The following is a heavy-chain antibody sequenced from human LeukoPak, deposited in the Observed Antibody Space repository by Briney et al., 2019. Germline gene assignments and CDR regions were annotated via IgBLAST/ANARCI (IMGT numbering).Heavy chain of an antibody. CDR1: GFTFDDYA. CDR2: ISWNSGSI. D-gene: IGHD4-11*01. J-gene: IGHJ4*02. CDR3: AKNTGDYTVYYFDY. V-gene: IGHV3-9*01. Sequence: GRSLRLSCAASGFTFDDYAMHWVRQAPGKGLEGVSSISWNSGSIGYADSVKGRFTISRDNAKNTLYLQMNSMRAEDTALYYCAKNTGDYTVYYFDYWGQGTLVTVSS.